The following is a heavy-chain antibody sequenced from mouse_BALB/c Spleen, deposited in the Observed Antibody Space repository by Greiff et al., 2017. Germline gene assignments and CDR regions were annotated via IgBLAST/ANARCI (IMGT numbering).Heavy chain of an antibody. D-gene: IGHD2-4*01. J-gene: IGHJ3*01. Sequence: QVQLKESAAELARPGASVKMSCKASGYTFTSYTMHWVKQRPGQGLEWIGYINPSSGYTEYNQKFKDKTTLTADKSSSTAYMQLSSLTSEDSAVYYCARSEGSTMITTPAWCAYWGQGTLVTVSA. V-gene: IGHV1-4*02. CDR3: ARSEGSTMITTPAWCAY. CDR1: GYTFTSYT. CDR2: INPSSGYT.